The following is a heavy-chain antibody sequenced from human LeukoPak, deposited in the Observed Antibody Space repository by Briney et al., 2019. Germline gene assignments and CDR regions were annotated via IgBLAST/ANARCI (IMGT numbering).Heavy chain of an antibody. D-gene: IGHD1-26*01. CDR2: ISGSGGSI. CDR1: GFTFINYA. Sequence: PGGSLRLSCAASGFTFINYALSWVRHTPGKGLEWVSVISGSGGSIYYADAVKGRFTISRDNSKNTLYLQMNSLRAEDTAVYYCAKDPLSLVGAWRGYWGQGTLVTVSS. V-gene: IGHV3-23*01. CDR3: AKDPLSLVGAWRGY. J-gene: IGHJ4*02.